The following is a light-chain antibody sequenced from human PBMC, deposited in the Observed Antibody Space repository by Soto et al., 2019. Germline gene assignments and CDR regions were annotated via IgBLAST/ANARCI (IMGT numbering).Light chain of an antibody. V-gene: IGKV1-13*02. CDR2: DAS. J-gene: IGKJ1*01. Sequence: AIQLTQSPSSLSASVGDRVTIPCRASQGIISALAWYQQKPGKAPKLLIYDASSWESGVPSRFSGSGSGTDFTLTISSLQPEDFATYYCQQFNSYPQTFGQGTKVEIK. CDR1: QGIISA. CDR3: QQFNSYPQT.